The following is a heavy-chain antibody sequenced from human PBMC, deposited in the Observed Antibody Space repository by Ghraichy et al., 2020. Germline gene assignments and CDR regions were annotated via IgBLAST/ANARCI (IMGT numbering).Heavy chain of an antibody. V-gene: IGHV3-23*01. CDR2: ISGSGGST. CDR3: AKDSNYYYASGTQKHPAPDV. D-gene: IGHD3-10*01. Sequence: GVSLRLSCAASGFTFSIYAMSWVRQAPGKGLEWVSSISGSGGSTYYADSVKGRFTISRDNPKNTLYLQMNSLRAEDTAVYYCAKDSNYYYASGTQKHPAPDVWGKGTTVTVSS. CDR1: GFTFSIYA. J-gene: IGHJ6*04.